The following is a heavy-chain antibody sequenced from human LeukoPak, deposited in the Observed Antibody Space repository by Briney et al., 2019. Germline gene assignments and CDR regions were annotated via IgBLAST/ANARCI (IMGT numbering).Heavy chain of an antibody. J-gene: IGHJ4*02. D-gene: IGHD3-3*01. CDR3: VRDQFFSFDY. V-gene: IGHV3-48*02. CDR2: ISGTSSLI. CDR1: GXTFSNYA. Sequence: GGSLXLSCXASGXTFSNYAMSWVRQAPGKGLEWVSYISGTSSLIYYADSVKGRFTISRDNAKNSLYLQMNSLRDEDTAVYYCVRDQFFSFDYWGQGTLVTVSS.